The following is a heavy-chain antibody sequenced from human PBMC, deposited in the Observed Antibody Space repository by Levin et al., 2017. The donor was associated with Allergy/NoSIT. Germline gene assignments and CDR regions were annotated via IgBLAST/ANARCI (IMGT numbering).Heavy chain of an antibody. D-gene: IGHD3-9*01. Sequence: PGGSLRLSCKASGYSFTSYWIAWVRQMPGKGLEWVGIIYPGDSDTRYSPSFQGQVTISADKSISTAYLQWSSLKASDTATYYCTRRAQYYDILTGYLADNDGMDVWGQGTTVTVSS. CDR2: IYPGDSDT. CDR3: TRRAQYYDILTGYLADNDGMDV. CDR1: GYSFTSYW. J-gene: IGHJ6*02. V-gene: IGHV5-51*01.